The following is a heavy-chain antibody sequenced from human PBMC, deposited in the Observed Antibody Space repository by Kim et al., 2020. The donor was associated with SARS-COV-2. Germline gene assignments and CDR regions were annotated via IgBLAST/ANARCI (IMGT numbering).Heavy chain of an antibody. CDR1: GGSISSRSYY. CDR3: ARHPSITMIVIAWYFDL. V-gene: IGHV4-39*01. Sequence: SETLSLTCTVSGGSISSRSYYWGWIRQPPGKGLEWIGSIYYSGSTYYNPSLKSRVTISVDTSKNQFSLKLSSVTAADTAVYYCARHPSITMIVIAWYFDLWGRGTLVTVSS. D-gene: IGHD3-22*01. J-gene: IGHJ2*01. CDR2: IYYSGST.